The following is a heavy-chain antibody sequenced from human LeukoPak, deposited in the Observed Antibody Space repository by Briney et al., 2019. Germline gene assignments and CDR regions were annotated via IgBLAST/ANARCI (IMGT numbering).Heavy chain of an antibody. J-gene: IGHJ5*02. CDR2: FDPEDGET. V-gene: IGHV1-24*01. D-gene: IGHD3-16*01. CDR1: GYTFTSYG. CDR3: ATEGELWAPYNWFDP. Sequence: ASVKVSCKASGYTFTSYGISWVRQAPGQGLEWMGGFDPEDGETIYAQKFQGRVTMTEDTSTDTAYMELSSLRSEDTAVYYCATEGELWAPYNWFDPWGQGTLVTVSS.